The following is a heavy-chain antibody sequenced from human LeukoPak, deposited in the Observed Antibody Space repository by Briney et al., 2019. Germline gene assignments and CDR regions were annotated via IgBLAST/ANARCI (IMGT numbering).Heavy chain of an antibody. Sequence: PGGSLRLSCAASGFTFSSYGMSWVRQAPGKGLEWVSAISGSGGSTYYADSVKGRFTISRDNSKNTLYLQMNSLRAEDTAVYYCAKALHCSGGSCYFDYWGQGTLVTVSS. J-gene: IGHJ4*02. D-gene: IGHD2-15*01. CDR3: AKALHCSGGSCYFDY. CDR1: GFTFSSYG. CDR2: ISGSGGST. V-gene: IGHV3-23*01.